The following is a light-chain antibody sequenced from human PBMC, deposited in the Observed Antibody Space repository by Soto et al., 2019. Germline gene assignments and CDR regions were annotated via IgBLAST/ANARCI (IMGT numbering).Light chain of an antibody. CDR1: ESVSSN. Sequence: EIVMTQSPATLSVSPGERATLSCRASESVSSNLAWYQQKPGQAPRLLIYGASTRATGVPARFSGSGSGAQFTLTISSLQSEDFGVYYCQQYYNWPRTFGQGTKVEIK. V-gene: IGKV3-15*01. CDR3: QQYYNWPRT. CDR2: GAS. J-gene: IGKJ1*01.